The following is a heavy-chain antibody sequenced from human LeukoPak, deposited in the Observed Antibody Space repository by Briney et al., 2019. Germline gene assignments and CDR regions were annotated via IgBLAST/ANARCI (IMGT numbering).Heavy chain of an antibody. Sequence: PSETLSLTCIVSGGSISGYYWGWIRQPPGKGLEWIGSIFYSGNTYYNASLKSRVTISVDTSKNHFSLKLSSVTSADTAVYYCARRSSGGGLFDYWGQGTLVTVSS. J-gene: IGHJ4*02. CDR3: ARRSSGGGLFDY. CDR2: IFYSGNT. CDR1: GGSISGYY. D-gene: IGHD3-22*01. V-gene: IGHV4-39*02.